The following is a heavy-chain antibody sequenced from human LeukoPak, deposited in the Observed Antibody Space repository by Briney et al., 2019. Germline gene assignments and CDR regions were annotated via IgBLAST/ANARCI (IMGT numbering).Heavy chain of an antibody. D-gene: IGHD2-8*01. CDR1: GFTFSNNR. Sequence: PGGSLRLSCAASGFTFSNNRMSWVRQAPGKGLEWVSFISSSTSYISYADSVKGRFTISRDNAKSSLWLQMNSLRAEDTAVYYCARATNGRFDIWGQGTMVTVSS. CDR2: ISSSTSYI. CDR3: ARATNGRFDI. J-gene: IGHJ3*02. V-gene: IGHV3-21*01.